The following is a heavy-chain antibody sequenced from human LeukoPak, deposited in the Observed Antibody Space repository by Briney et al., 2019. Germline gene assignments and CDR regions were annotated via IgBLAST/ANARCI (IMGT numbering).Heavy chain of an antibody. D-gene: IGHD2-15*01. CDR3: AREIMYRDCSGGSCPASRYNWFDP. Sequence: ASVKVSCKASGYTFVNSAISWVRQAPGQGLEWMGWIGNYNGNTNYAQKFQGRVTITADKSTSTAYMELSSLRSEDTAVYYCAREIMYRDCSGGSCPASRYNWFDPWGQGTLVTVSS. V-gene: IGHV1-18*01. CDR2: IGNYNGNT. CDR1: GYTFVNSA. J-gene: IGHJ5*02.